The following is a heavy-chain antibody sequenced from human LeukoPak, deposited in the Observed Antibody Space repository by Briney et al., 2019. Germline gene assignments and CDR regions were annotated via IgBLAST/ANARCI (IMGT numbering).Heavy chain of an antibody. CDR3: ARVPYYYMDV. V-gene: IGHV4-39*07. Sequence: SETLSLTCTVSGGSISSSSYYWGWIRQPPGKGLEWIGSIYYSGSTNYNPSLKSRVTISVDTSENQFSLKLSSVTAADTAVYYCARVPYYYMDVWGKGTTVTVSS. CDR1: GGSISSSSYY. CDR2: IYYSGST. J-gene: IGHJ6*03.